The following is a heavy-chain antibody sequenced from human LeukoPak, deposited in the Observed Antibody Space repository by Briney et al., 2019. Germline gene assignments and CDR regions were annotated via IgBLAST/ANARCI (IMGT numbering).Heavy chain of an antibody. Sequence: GGSLRLSCAASGFTFDSYGMNWVRQAPGKGLERISSISSSSTYIYYADSVKGRFTISRDNAKNSLYLQMNSLRAEDTAVYYCARAYCSSTRCSYYFDSWGQGTLVTVSS. D-gene: IGHD2-2*01. CDR2: ISSSSTYI. CDR1: GFTFDSYG. CDR3: ARAYCSSTRCSYYFDS. V-gene: IGHV3-21*01. J-gene: IGHJ4*02.